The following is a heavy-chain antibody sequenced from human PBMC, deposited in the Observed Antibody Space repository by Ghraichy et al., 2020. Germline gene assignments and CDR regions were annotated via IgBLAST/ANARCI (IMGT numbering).Heavy chain of an antibody. CDR3: ARFSFWSGYYTGIEFFDY. V-gene: IGHV3-21*01. D-gene: IGHD3-3*01. J-gene: IGHJ4*02. CDR2: ISSSSSYI. Sequence: GGSLRLSCAASGFTFSSYSMNWVRQAPGKGLEWVSSISSSSSYIYYADSVKGRFTISRDNAKNSLYLQMNSLRAEDTAVYYCARFSFWSGYYTGIEFFDYWGQGTLVTVSS. CDR1: GFTFSSYS.